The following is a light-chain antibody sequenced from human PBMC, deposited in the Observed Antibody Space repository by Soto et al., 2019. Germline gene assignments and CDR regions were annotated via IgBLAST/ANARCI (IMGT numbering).Light chain of an antibody. J-gene: IGLJ1*01. CDR1: SSDVGGYNY. CDR2: DVS. CDR3: RAYTSSSTPYV. V-gene: IGLV2-14*01. Sequence: QSALTQPASVSGSPGQSITISCTGTSSDVGGYNYVSWYQQHPGKAHKLMIYDVSNRPSGVSNRFSGSKSGNTASLTISGLQAEDEADYYCRAYTSSSTPYVFGTGTKVTVL.